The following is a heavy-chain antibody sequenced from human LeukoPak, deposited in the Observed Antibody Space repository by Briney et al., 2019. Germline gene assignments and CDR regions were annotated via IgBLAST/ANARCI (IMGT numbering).Heavy chain of an antibody. CDR3: ARDRVNWNDEVDYYYYYGMDV. Sequence: GGSLRLSCAASGFTFSSYSMNSVRQAPGKVLEWVSSISSNSSYIYYADSVMGRFTISIENAKNSLYLQMNSMRAEDTAVYYCARDRVNWNDEVDYYYYYGMDVCGKGTTVTVSS. CDR2: ISSNSSYI. CDR1: GFTFSSYS. J-gene: IGHJ6*04. V-gene: IGHV3-21*01. D-gene: IGHD1-1*01.